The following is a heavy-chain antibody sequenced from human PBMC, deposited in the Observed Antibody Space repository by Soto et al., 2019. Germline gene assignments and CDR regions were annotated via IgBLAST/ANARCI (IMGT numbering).Heavy chain of an antibody. Sequence: QVQLQESGRGLVKPSQTLSLTCTVSGGSISSGDYYWSWIRQPPGKGLEWIGFIYHSGSSHYNPSLKSRVAMSVDTSKNQFSLKVSSMTAADTAVYFCARGDGSATPLDNWGQGTLVTVSS. V-gene: IGHV4-30-4*01. D-gene: IGHD2-2*01. J-gene: IGHJ4*02. CDR3: ARGDGSATPLDN. CDR1: GGSISSGDYY. CDR2: IYHSGSS.